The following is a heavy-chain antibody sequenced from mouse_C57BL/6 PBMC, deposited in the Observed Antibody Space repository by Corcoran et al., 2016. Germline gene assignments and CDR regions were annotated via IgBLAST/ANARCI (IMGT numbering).Heavy chain of an antibody. CDR1: GYSITSGYY. D-gene: IGHD3-2*02. CDR2: ISYDGSN. Sequence: DVQLQESGPGLVKPSQSLSLTCSVTGYSITSGYYWNWIRQFPGNKLEWMGYISYDGSNNYNPSLKNRISITRDTSKNQFFLKLNSVTTEDTATYYCARDRDSSGYGDFDYWGQGTTLTVSS. J-gene: IGHJ2*01. V-gene: IGHV3-6*01. CDR3: ARDRDSSGYGDFDY.